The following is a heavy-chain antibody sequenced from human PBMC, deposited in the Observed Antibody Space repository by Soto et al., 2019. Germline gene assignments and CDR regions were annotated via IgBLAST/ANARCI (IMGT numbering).Heavy chain of an antibody. CDR3: AREHYDSGGFWSSAPS. Sequence: SVKVSCKASGGTFSSYAISWVRQAPGQGLEWMGGIIPIFGTANYAQKFQGRVTITADKSTSTAYMELSSLRSEDTAVYYCAREHYDSGGFWSSAPSGGKGPLVTFSS. CDR2: IIPIFGTA. V-gene: IGHV1-69*06. CDR1: GGTFSSYA. J-gene: IGHJ4*02. D-gene: IGHD3-22*01.